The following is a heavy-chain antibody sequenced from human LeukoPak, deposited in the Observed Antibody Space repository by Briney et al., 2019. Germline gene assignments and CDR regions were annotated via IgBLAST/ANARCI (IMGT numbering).Heavy chain of an antibody. CDR1: GGSIGSDY. J-gene: IGHJ4*02. CDR2: IYYTGGT. V-gene: IGHV4-59*08. CDR3: AKYGNSGWVIDN. Sequence: SETLSLTCTVSGGSIGSDYWIWIRQPPGKGLEYIGYIYYTGGTNYNPSPKSRVTISVDTSKNQFSLKLSSVTAADTAVYFCAKYGNSGWVIDNWGQGTLVTVSS. D-gene: IGHD6-19*01.